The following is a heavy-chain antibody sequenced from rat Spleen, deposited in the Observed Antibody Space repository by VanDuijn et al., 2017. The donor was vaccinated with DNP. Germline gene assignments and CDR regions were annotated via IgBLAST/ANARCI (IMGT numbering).Heavy chain of an antibody. V-gene: IGHV5-7*01. D-gene: IGHD1-4*01. J-gene: IGHJ2*01. CDR1: GITFSDHN. CDR2: ISSDGSDT. CDR3: AGRPPPTRGPFDY. Sequence: EVQLVESGGGLVQPGRSLKLSCAVSGITFSDHNMAWVRQAPKKSLEWVAIISSDGSDTYYRDSVKGRFTMSRDNAKSTLYLQMDSLRSEDTATYYCAGRPPPTRGPFDYWGQGVTVTVPS.